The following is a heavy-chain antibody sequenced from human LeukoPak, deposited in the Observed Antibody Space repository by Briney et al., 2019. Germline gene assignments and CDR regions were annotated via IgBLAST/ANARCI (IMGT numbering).Heavy chain of an antibody. CDR3: ARDLDGDEDFDY. J-gene: IGHJ4*02. Sequence: GGSLRLSRAVSGFTFNNYAINWVRQAPGKGLEWLSYIGSNGDDKLYADSVKGRFTISRDDAKNSVYLQMNILRDEDTALYYCARDLDGDEDFDYWGQGTLVTVSS. V-gene: IGHV3-48*03. D-gene: IGHD5-24*01. CDR2: IGSNGDDK. CDR1: GFTFNNYA.